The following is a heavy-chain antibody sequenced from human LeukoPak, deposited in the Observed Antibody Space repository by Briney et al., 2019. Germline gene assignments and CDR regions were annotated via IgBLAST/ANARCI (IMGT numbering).Heavy chain of an antibody. CDR2: LYYSGST. D-gene: IGHD3-3*01. J-gene: IGHJ3*02. V-gene: IGHV4-59*08. CDR3: ARQRITAAFDI. Sequence: PSETLSLTCAVSGGSISSYCWDCIRQPPGKGLDFFEFLYYSGSTNYNPSLKSRVTISVDTSKNQFSLKLSSVTAADTAVYYCARQRITAAFDIWGQRTMVTVSS. CDR1: GGSISSYC.